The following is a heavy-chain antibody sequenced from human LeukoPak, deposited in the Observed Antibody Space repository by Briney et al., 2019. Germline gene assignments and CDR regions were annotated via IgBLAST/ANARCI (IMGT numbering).Heavy chain of an antibody. Sequence: GGSLRLSCAASGFTVSSNYMSWVRQAPGKGLEWVSVIYSGGSTYYADSVKGRFTISRDNSKNTLYLQMNSLRAEDTAVYYCARGLNVVVPAAMNYFDYWGQETLVTVSS. CDR2: IYSGGST. CDR1: GFTVSSNY. D-gene: IGHD2-2*01. V-gene: IGHV3-66*01. CDR3: ARGLNVVVPAAMNYFDY. J-gene: IGHJ4*02.